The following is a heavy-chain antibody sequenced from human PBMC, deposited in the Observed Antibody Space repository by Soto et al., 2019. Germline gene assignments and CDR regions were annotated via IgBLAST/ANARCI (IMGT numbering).Heavy chain of an antibody. V-gene: IGHV1-18*01. CDR3: ARDLQGSSAYFDY. Sequence: ASVKVSCKASGYTFISYGFSWVRQAPRQGLEWMGWISAYNGNTNYAQNLQGRVTLTTDTSTSTAYMELRSLRSDDTAVYYCARDLQGSSAYFDYWGQGTLVTVSS. CDR2: ISAYNGNT. CDR1: GYTFISYG. J-gene: IGHJ4*02. D-gene: IGHD2-2*01.